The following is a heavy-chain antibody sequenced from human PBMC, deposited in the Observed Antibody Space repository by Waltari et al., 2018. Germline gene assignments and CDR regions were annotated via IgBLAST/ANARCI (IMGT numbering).Heavy chain of an antibody. CDR3: ARLRILYSSGWYRGGGAFDI. CDR1: GYSFTSYW. V-gene: IGHV5-51*01. J-gene: IGHJ3*02. D-gene: IGHD6-19*01. CDR2: IYPGDAET. Sequence: EVQLVQSGAEVKKPGESLKISCKDSGYSFTSYWIGWVRQMPGKGLEWMGTIYPGDAETRYSPSFQGQVPIPAVKSTTTADLPGSSRKASDTALYYCARLRILYSSGWYRGGGAFDIWGQGTMVTVSS.